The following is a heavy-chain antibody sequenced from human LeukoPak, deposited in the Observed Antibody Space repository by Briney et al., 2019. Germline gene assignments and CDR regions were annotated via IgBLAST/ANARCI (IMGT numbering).Heavy chain of an antibody. CDR2: INHSGST. V-gene: IGHV4-34*01. J-gene: IGHJ4*02. D-gene: IGHD3-10*01. Sequence: PSETLSLTCAVYGGSFSGYYWSWIRQPPGRGLEWIGEINHSGSTNYNPSLNSRVTISVDTSKNQFSLKLSSVTAADTAVYYCARCGPYGSGSCDYWGQGTLVTVSS. CDR1: GGSFSGYY. CDR3: ARCGPYGSGSCDY.